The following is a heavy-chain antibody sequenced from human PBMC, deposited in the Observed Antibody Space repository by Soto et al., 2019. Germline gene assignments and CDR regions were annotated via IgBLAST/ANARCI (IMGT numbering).Heavy chain of an antibody. D-gene: IGHD3-22*01. CDR3: ARVRWWDYYDSSGYLGDFDY. V-gene: IGHV1-3*01. J-gene: IGHJ4*02. CDR1: GYTFTSYA. Sequence: SVKVSCKSSGYTFTSYAMHWVRQAPGQRLEWMGWINAGNGNTKYSQKFQGRVTITRDTSASTAYMELSSLRSEDTAVYYCARVRWWDYYDSSGYLGDFDYWGQGTLVTVSS. CDR2: INAGNGNT.